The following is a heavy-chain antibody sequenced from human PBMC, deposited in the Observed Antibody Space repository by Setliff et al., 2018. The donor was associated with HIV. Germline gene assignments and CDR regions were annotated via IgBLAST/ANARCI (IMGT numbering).Heavy chain of an antibody. D-gene: IGHD3-10*01. CDR2: ISAYNVII. J-gene: IGHJ6*03. CDR1: GYTFTNYG. CDR3: ARTSTMVRGVIMDYYYYMDV. V-gene: IGHV1-18*01. Sequence: ASVKVSCKASGYTFTNYGITWVRQAPGQGLEWMGWISAYNVIINYAQNLQGRVTMTTDTSTRTAYMELRSLRSDDTAVYYCARTSTMVRGVIMDYYYYMDVWGKGSTVTVSS.